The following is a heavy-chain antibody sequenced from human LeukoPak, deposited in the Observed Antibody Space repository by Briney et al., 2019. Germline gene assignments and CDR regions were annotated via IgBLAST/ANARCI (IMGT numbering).Heavy chain of an antibody. V-gene: IGHV3-48*03. D-gene: IGHD3-22*01. CDR2: ISSRGSSK. CDR1: GFTFCSYE. CDR3: ARSYYYDSSGYSNWFDP. Sequence: PRGALRLSCAASGFTFCSYEMNWVGQAPGEGLGVVSDISSRGSSKYYEDSVKSRVNISRGNAKNSLYLQMHSLRAEDTAVYYCARSYYYDSSGYSNWFDPWGQGPLVTVSS. J-gene: IGHJ5*02.